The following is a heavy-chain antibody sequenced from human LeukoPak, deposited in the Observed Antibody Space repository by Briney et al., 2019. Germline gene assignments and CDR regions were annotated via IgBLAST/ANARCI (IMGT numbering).Heavy chain of an antibody. J-gene: IGHJ4*02. V-gene: IGHV3-11*01. CDR2: ISSSGSTI. Sequence: GGSLRLSCAASGFTFSDYYMSWIRQAPGKGLEWVSYISSSGSTIYYADSVKGRFTISRDNAKNSLYLQMNSLRAEDTAVYYCARDREVLRFLEWLSTSDYWGQGTLVTVSS. CDR3: ARDREVLRFLEWLSTSDY. D-gene: IGHD3-3*01. CDR1: GFTFSDYY.